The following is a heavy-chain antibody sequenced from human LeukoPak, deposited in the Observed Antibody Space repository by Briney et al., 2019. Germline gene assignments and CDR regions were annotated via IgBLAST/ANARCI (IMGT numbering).Heavy chain of an antibody. J-gene: IGHJ4*02. V-gene: IGHV3-30*04. CDR1: GFTFSGYA. Sequence: GGSLRLSCSASGFTFSGYAMHWVRQAPGKGLEWVAVISYDGSNKYYADSVKGRFTISRDNSKNTLYLQMNSLRAEDTAVCYCAKGSGYSSGWYFDYWGQGTLVTVSS. CDR2: ISYDGSNK. D-gene: IGHD6-19*01. CDR3: AKGSGYSSGWYFDY.